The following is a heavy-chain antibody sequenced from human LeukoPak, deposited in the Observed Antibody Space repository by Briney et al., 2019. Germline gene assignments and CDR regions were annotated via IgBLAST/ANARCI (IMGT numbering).Heavy chain of an antibody. D-gene: IGHD3-22*01. V-gene: IGHV3-23*01. CDR3: AKLGRLTCYDSRVSPDF. CDR2: ISGSGGSI. J-gene: IGHJ4*02. Sequence: GGSLRLSCAASGFTFSSYAMSWVRQAPGKGLEWVSAISGSGGSIYYADSVKGRFTISRDNSKNTLYLQMNSLRAEGTAVYYCAKLGRLTCYDSRVSPDFWGQGTVVTVS. CDR1: GFTFSSYA.